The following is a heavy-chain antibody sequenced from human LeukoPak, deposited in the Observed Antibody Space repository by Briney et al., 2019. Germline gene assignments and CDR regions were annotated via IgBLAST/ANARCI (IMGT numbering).Heavy chain of an antibody. CDR2: IYSGGST. D-gene: IGHD3-22*01. V-gene: IGHV3-53*01. Sequence: GGSLRLSCAASGFTVSSNYMSWVRQAPGKGLEWVSVIYSGGSTYYADSVKGRFTISRDNSKNTLYLQMNSLRAEDTAVYYCARGQPQGYTYYYDSSGYSDFDYWGQGTLVTVSS. J-gene: IGHJ4*02. CDR1: GFTVSSNY. CDR3: ARGQPQGYTYYYDSSGYSDFDY.